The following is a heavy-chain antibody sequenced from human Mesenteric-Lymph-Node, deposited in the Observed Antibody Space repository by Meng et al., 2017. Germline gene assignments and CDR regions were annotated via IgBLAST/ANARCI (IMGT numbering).Heavy chain of an antibody. CDR2: IYYSGST. CDR1: GGSISSGGYY. V-gene: IGHV4-31*01. Sequence: TLSLTCTVSGGSISSGGYYWSWIRQHPGKGLEWIGYIYYSGSTYYNPSLKSLVTISVDTSKNQFSLKLSSVTAADTAVYYCARAVVVAAIWFDPWGQGTLVTVSS. CDR3: ARAVVVAAIWFDP. D-gene: IGHD2-15*01. J-gene: IGHJ5*02.